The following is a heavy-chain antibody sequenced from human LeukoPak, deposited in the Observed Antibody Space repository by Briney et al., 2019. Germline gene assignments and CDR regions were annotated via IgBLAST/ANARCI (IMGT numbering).Heavy chain of an antibody. D-gene: IGHD1-14*01. J-gene: IGHJ4*02. V-gene: IGHV3-30*03. CDR2: ISEDGINQ. Sequence: GRSLRLSCAASGFTFSNYGLHCVRQAPGKGLEWVAGISEDGINQYYADSVKGRFTISRDNSNNTLFLHMNSLRPEDTAVYYCARDRETTSSGTLDYWGQGALVIVSS. CDR1: GFTFSNYG. CDR3: ARDRETTSSGTLDY.